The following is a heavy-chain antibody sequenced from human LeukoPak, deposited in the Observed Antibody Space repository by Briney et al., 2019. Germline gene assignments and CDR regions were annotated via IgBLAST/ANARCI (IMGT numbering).Heavy chain of an antibody. Sequence: SETLSLTCTVSGGSISSYYWSWIRQPPGKGLEWIGYIYYSGSTNYNPSLKSRVTISVDTSKNQFSLKLSSVTAADTAVYYCVRVSSSGWYAGADYWGQGTLVTVSS. CDR2: IYYSGST. D-gene: IGHD6-19*01. V-gene: IGHV4-59*01. J-gene: IGHJ4*02. CDR3: VRVSSSGWYAGADY. CDR1: GGSISSYY.